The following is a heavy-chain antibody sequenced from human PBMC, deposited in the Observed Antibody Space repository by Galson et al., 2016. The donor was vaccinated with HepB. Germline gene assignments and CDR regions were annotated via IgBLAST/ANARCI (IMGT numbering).Heavy chain of an antibody. J-gene: IGHJ5*02. CDR3: ASKPPAGTNEVT. D-gene: IGHD6-13*01. Sequence: SLRLSCAASGFTVSSKYMSWVRQAPGKGLEWVSVIYSGGSAYYADSVKGRFTISRDNSKNTLYLQMNSLKAEDTAVYYCASKPPAGTNEVTWGQGTLVTGSS. CDR1: GFTVSSKY. V-gene: IGHV3-53*01. CDR2: IYSGGSA.